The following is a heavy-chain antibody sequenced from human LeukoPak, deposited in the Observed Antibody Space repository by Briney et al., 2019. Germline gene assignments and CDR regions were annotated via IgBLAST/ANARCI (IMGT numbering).Heavy chain of an antibody. V-gene: IGHV5-51*01. CDR1: GYSFTSYW. CDR3: ARPQRELLQDDAFDI. CDR2: IYPGDSDT. Sequence: RGESLKISCKGSGYSFTSYWIGWVRQMPGKGLEWMGIIYPGDSDTRYSPSFQGQVTSSADKSISTAYLQWSSLKASDTAMYYCARPQRELLQDDAFDIWGQGTMVTVSS. D-gene: IGHD1-26*01. J-gene: IGHJ3*02.